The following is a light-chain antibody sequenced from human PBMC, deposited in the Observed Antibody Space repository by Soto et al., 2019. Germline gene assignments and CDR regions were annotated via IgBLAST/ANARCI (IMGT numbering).Light chain of an antibody. Sequence: QSVLTQSPSASASLGASVTLTCTLSSGHSSYAIAWHQQQPDKGPRYLMRLNSDGSHSKGDGIPDRFSGSTSGAERYLTISSLQSEDEADYYCQTWGTGIQVFGGGTKVTVL. CDR1: SGHSSYA. CDR3: QTWGTGIQV. CDR2: LNSDGSH. V-gene: IGLV4-69*01. J-gene: IGLJ3*02.